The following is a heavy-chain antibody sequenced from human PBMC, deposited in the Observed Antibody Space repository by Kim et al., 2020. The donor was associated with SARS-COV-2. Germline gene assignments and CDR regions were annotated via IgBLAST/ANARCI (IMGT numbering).Heavy chain of an antibody. Sequence: SLQIRVTISVDTSKNQFSLKLSSVTAADTAVYYCARHRIVATRYNWFDPWGQGTLVTVSS. J-gene: IGHJ5*02. D-gene: IGHD5-12*01. V-gene: IGHV4-39*01. CDR3: ARHRIVATRYNWFDP.